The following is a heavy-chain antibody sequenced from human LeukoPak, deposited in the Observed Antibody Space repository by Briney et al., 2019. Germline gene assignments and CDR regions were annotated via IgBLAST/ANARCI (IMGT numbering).Heavy chain of an antibody. V-gene: IGHV1-18*01. Sequence: ASVKVSCKASGYTFTSYGISWVRQAPGQGLEWMGWISAYNGNTNYAQKLQGRVTMTTDTSTSTAYMELRSLRSDDTAVYYCARDDGSSSWYPSKAITHWGQGILVTVSS. CDR1: GYTFTSYG. CDR2: ISAYNGNT. D-gene: IGHD6-13*01. CDR3: ARDDGSSSWYPSKAITH. J-gene: IGHJ4*02.